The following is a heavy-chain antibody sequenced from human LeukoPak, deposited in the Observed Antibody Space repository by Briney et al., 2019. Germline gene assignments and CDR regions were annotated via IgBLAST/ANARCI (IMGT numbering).Heavy chain of an antibody. J-gene: IGHJ4*02. V-gene: IGHV1-46*01. CDR2: INPGGGST. CDR1: GYTFTSYY. D-gene: IGHD3-22*01. CDR3: ARDPRYDSSGYSLGH. Sequence: GASVKVSCKASGYTFTSYYVHWVRQAPGQGLEWMGIINPGGGSTSYAQKFQGRVTMTTDMSTSTVSMELSSRRPEDTAIYYCARDPRYDSSGYSLGHWGQGTLVTVSS.